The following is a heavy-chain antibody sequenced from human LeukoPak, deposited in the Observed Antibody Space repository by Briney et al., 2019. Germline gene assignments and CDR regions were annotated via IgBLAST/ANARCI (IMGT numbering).Heavy chain of an antibody. D-gene: IGHD3-22*01. CDR2: IYPGDSDT. CDR1: GYSFTSYW. CDR3: ARRVWGYYDSSGSLGTVDY. J-gene: IGHJ4*02. V-gene: IGHV5-51*01. Sequence: GESLKISCKGSGYSFTSYWIGWVRQMPGKGLEWMGIIYPGDSDTRYSPSFQGQVTISADKSISTAYLQWSSLKASDTAMYYCARRVWGYYDSSGSLGTVDYWGQGTLVTVSS.